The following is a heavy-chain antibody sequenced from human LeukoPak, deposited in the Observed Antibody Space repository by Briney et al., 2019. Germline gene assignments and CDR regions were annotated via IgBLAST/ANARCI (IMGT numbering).Heavy chain of an antibody. CDR3: ASGYCSSTSCLFDP. CDR2: IYYSGST. Sequence: SETLSLTCTVSACSISSYYWSWIRQPPGQGLEWIGYIYYSGSTNYNPSLKSRVTISVDTSKNQFSLKLSSVTAADTAVYYCASGYCSSTSCLFDPWGQGTLVTVSS. V-gene: IGHV4-59*01. D-gene: IGHD2-2*03. J-gene: IGHJ5*02. CDR1: ACSISSYY.